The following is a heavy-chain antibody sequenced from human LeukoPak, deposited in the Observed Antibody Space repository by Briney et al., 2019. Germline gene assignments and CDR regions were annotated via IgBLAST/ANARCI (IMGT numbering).Heavy chain of an antibody. CDR3: AKVAGYSSGPCDY. J-gene: IGHJ4*02. CDR1: GFNFPTYG. V-gene: IGHV3-23*01. Sequence: GGSLRLSCGASGFNFPTYGMSWVRQAPGKGLEWVSTFSGSGGSTYYADSVKGRFTISRDNSKNTLYLQMNSLRAEDTAVYYCAKVAGYSSGPCDYWGQGTLVTVSS. D-gene: IGHD6-19*01. CDR2: FSGSGGST.